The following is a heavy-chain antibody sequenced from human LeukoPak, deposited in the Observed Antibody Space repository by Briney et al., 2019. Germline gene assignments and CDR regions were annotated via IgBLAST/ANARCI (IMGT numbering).Heavy chain of an antibody. Sequence: GGSLRLSCAASGFTFSSSWMHWVRQAPGKGLVWVSRINTDGGGTSYADSIMGRFTISRDNAKNTLYLQMNSLRAEGTAIYYCATDYWGSLNYWGQGTLVTVSS. CDR2: INTDGGGT. CDR3: ATDYWGSLNY. V-gene: IGHV3-74*01. CDR1: GFTFSSSW. J-gene: IGHJ4*02. D-gene: IGHD7-27*01.